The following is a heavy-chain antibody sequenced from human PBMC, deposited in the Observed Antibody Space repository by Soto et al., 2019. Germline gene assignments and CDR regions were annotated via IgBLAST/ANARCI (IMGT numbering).Heavy chain of an antibody. CDR2: IYYSGST. V-gene: IGHV4-31*03. J-gene: IGHJ4*02. CDR3: ARERRYSYGYRYSLDY. CDR1: GGSISSGGYY. Sequence: SETLSLTCTVSGGSISSGGYYWSWIRQHPGKGLGWIGYIYYSGSTYYNPSLKSRVTISVDTSKNQFSLKLSSVTAADTAVYYCARERRYSYGYRYSLDYWGQGTLVTVSS. D-gene: IGHD5-18*01.